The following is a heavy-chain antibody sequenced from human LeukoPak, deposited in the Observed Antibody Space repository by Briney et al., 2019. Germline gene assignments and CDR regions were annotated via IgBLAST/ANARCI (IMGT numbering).Heavy chain of an antibody. V-gene: IGHV3-66*01. D-gene: IGHD3-22*01. CDR3: ARGGKIIVVIPTD. CDR2: IYSGGST. J-gene: IGHJ4*02. CDR1: GFTVSTNY. Sequence: GGSLRLSCTASGFTVSTNYMSWVRQAPGKGLEWVSVIYSGGSTYYADSVKGRFTTSRDNSKNTVYLQMNSLRAEDTAVYYCARGGKIIVVIPTDWGQGTLVTVSS.